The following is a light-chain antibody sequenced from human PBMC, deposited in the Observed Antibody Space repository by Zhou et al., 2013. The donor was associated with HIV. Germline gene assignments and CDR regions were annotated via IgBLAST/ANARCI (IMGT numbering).Light chain of an antibody. J-gene: IGKJ1*01. CDR1: QSLVDSDGKTY. CDR3: MQRMEFPWT. Sequence: DVVLTQSPVSLAVTPGQPASISCRSSQSLVDSDGKTYLSWFHQRPGQSPRRLIYEVSNRDSGVPDRFSGSGSGTDFTLKISSVEAEDVGIYYCMQRMEFPWTFGQGTRVQIK. CDR2: EVS. V-gene: IGKV2-30*01.